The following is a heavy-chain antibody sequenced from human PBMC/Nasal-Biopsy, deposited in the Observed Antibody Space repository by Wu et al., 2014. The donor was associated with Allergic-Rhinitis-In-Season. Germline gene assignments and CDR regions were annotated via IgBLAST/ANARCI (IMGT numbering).Heavy chain of an antibody. Sequence: LRLSCAASGFTFTNHAMNWVRQAPGKGLEWISTMYSGGNTYYGDSVEGRFTISRDNSKSTLYLQMNSLRAEDTAIYYCAKALRGGRDASDIWGQGTMVTVSS. D-gene: IGHD3-10*01. CDR3: AKALRGGRDASDI. J-gene: IGHJ3*02. CDR1: GFTFTNHA. V-gene: IGHV3-23*05. CDR2: MYSGGNT.